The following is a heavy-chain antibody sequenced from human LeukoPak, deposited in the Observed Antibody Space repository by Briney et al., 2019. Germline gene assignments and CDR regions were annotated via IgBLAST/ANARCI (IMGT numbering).Heavy chain of an antibody. J-gene: IGHJ4*02. CDR1: GFTFDDYA. CDR2: ISWNSGSI. V-gene: IGHV3-9*01. CDR3: AKSGTMVTSHFDY. D-gene: IGHD5-18*01. Sequence: GRSLRLSCAASGFTFDDYAMHWVRQAPGKGLEWVSGISWNSGSIGYADSVKGRFTISRDNAVNSLYLQMNSLRAEDTALYYCAKSGTMVTSHFDYWGQGTLVTVSS.